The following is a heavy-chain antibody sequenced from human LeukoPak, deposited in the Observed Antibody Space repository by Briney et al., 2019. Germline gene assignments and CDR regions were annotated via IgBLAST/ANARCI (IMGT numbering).Heavy chain of an antibody. CDR3: ARACSGGSCYSNYYGMDV. V-gene: IGHV1-18*04. CDR1: GCTFTSYG. Sequence: ASVKVSCKASGCTFTSYGISWVRQAPGQGLEWMGWISAYNGNTNYAQKLQGRVTLTTDTSTCTAYMELRSLRSDDTAVYYCARACSGGSCYSNYYGMDVWGKGTTVTVSS. CDR2: ISAYNGNT. J-gene: IGHJ6*04. D-gene: IGHD2-15*01.